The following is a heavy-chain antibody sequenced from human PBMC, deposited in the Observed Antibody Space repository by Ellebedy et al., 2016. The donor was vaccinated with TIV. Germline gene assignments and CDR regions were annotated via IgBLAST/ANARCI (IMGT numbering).Heavy chain of an antibody. CDR1: GGSISRGSYY. D-gene: IGHD6-13*01. J-gene: IGHJ4*02. V-gene: IGHV4-31*03. CDR3: ARGKFAAAGIDY. CDR2: TYYSGST. Sequence: LRLSCTVSGGSISRGSYYWNWIRQYPGKGLEWIGYTYYSGSTYYNPALQSRVNVSVDTSKNQFSLKLIAVTAADTDVYYCARGKFAAAGIDYWGQGTLVTVSS.